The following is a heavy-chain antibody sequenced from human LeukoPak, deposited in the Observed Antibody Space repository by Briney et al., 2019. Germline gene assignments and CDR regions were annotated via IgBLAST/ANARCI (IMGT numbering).Heavy chain of an antibody. J-gene: IGHJ4*02. CDR2: IYYGGST. Sequence: SETLSLTCIVSGGSISSGYYYWSWIRQPPGKGLEWIGNIYYGGSTYYNPSLRSRVTISIDTSNNQFSLKLSSVTAADTAVYFCARGGGKDCTRSSCHPFDYWGQGTLVTVSS. CDR1: GGSISSGYYY. D-gene: IGHD2-2*01. V-gene: IGHV4-30-4*01. CDR3: ARGGGKDCTRSSCHPFDY.